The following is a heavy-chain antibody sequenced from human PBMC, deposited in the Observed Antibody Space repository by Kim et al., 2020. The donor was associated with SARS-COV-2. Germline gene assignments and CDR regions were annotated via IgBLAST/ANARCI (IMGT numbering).Heavy chain of an antibody. Sequence: SVKVSCKASGGTFSSYAISWVRQAPGQGLEWMGGIIPIFGTANYAQKFQGRVTITADESTSTAYMELSSLRSEDTAVYYCARSHAVVTANPFDYWGQGTLVTVSS. J-gene: IGHJ4*02. CDR2: IIPIFGTA. CDR1: GGTFSSYA. V-gene: IGHV1-69*13. D-gene: IGHD2-21*02. CDR3: ARSHAVVTANPFDY.